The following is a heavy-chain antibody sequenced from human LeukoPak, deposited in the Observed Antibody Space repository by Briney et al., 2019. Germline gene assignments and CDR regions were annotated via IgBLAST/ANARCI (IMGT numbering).Heavy chain of an antibody. D-gene: IGHD6-19*01. Sequence: GGSLRLSCAASGFTFSSYGMNWVRQAPGKGLEWVSYISTSSNRIDYADSVKGRLTMSRDNAKNLLYLQMNSLRDEDTAMYYCARVSAPGTSGWYFGYWGQGTLVTV. V-gene: IGHV3-48*02. CDR1: GFTFSSYG. CDR3: ARVSAPGTSGWYFGY. CDR2: ISTSSNRI. J-gene: IGHJ4*02.